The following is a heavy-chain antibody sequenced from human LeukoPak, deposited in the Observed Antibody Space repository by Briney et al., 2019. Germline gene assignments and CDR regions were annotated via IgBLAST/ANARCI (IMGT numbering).Heavy chain of an antibody. CDR2: ISGSSLTI. CDR3: AKDRTGYYDTSPDFDY. Sequence: AGGSLRLSCAASGFTLSNYAMTWVRQAPGKGLEWVSVISGSSLTIYYADSVKGRFTISRDNSKNTVYLQMNSLRAEDTAVCYCAKDRTGYYDTSPDFDYWGQGTLVTVSS. D-gene: IGHD3-22*01. CDR1: GFTLSNYA. V-gene: IGHV3-23*01. J-gene: IGHJ4*02.